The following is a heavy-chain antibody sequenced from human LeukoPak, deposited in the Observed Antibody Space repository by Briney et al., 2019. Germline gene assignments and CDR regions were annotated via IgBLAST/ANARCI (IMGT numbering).Heavy chain of an antibody. CDR1: GFTFSSYA. CDR2: FRVRGGST. Sequence: GGSLRLSCAASGFTFSSYAMGGVGRAPGRGREGVPAFRVRGGSTYYADSVKGRFTISRDNSKDTLYLQMNSLRAEDTAVYYCAKGRPQLLWFGEFPSGDAFDIWGQGTMVTVSS. D-gene: IGHD3-10*01. CDR3: AKGRPQLLWFGEFPSGDAFDI. V-gene: IGHV3-23*01. J-gene: IGHJ3*02.